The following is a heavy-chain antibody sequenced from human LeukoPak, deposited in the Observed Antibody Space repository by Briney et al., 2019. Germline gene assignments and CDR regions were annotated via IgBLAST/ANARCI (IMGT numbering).Heavy chain of an antibody. V-gene: IGHV1-24*01. D-gene: IGHD3-3*01. CDR1: GYTLTELS. CDR2: FDPEDGET. Sequence: ASVNVSCKVSGYTLTELSMHWVRQAPGKGLEWMGGFDPEDGETIYAQKFQGRVTMTEDTSTDTAYMELSSLRSEDTAVYYCAALYDFWSGPTRNNWFDPWGQGTLVTVSS. J-gene: IGHJ5*02. CDR3: AALYDFWSGPTRNNWFDP.